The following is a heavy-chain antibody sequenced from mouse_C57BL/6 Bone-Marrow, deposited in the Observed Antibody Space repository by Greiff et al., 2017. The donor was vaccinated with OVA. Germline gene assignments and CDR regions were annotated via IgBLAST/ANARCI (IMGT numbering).Heavy chain of an antibody. D-gene: IGHD1-1*01. CDR3: ARIEIPFITTVVATDY. CDR2: IWWDDDT. V-gene: IGHV8-8*01. Sequence: QVTLKVSGPGILQPSQTLSLTCSFSGFSLSTFGMGVGWIRQPSGKGLEWLAHIWWDDDTYYNPALKSRLTISKDTSKNQVFLKIANVDTADTATYYCARIEIPFITTVVATDYWGQGTTLTVSS. CDR1: GFSLSTFGMG. J-gene: IGHJ2*01.